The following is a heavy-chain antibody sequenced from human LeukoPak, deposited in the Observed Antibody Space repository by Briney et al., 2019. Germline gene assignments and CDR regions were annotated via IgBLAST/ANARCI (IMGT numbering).Heavy chain of an antibody. Sequence: GGSLRLSCAASGFTFSDHWMTWVRQAPGKGLEWVANINQDGSEKYYVDSVKGRFTISRDNAKNSLYLQMNSLRAEDTAVYYCARAPYSNYAFSYYYYGMDVWGQGTTVTVSS. J-gene: IGHJ6*02. V-gene: IGHV3-7*01. CDR1: GFTFSDHW. CDR2: INQDGSEK. D-gene: IGHD4-11*01. CDR3: ARAPYSNYAFSYYYYGMDV.